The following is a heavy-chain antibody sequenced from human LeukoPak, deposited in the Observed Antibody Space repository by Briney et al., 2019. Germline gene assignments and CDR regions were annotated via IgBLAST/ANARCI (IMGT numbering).Heavy chain of an antibody. Sequence: VASVKVSCKASGYTFTGYYMHWVRQAPGQGLEWMGWISAYNGNTNYAQKLQGRVTMTTDTSTSTAYMELRSLRSDDTAVYYCARDGIAVASYFDYWGQGTLVTVSS. CDR3: ARDGIAVASYFDY. J-gene: IGHJ4*02. CDR1: GYTFTGYY. V-gene: IGHV1-18*04. D-gene: IGHD6-19*01. CDR2: ISAYNGNT.